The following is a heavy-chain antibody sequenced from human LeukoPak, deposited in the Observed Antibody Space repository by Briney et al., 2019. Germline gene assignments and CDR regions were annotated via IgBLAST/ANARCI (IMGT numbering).Heavy chain of an antibody. CDR3: ASRGDQGDY. CDR2: IYYSGST. Sequence: SETLSLTCTVSGGSISSTSYYWGWIRQPPGKGLEWIGYIYYSGSTNYNPSLKSRVTISVDTSKNQFSLKLSSVTAADTAVYYCASRGDQGDYWGQGTLVTVSS. D-gene: IGHD7-27*01. V-gene: IGHV4-61*05. J-gene: IGHJ4*02. CDR1: GGSISSTSYY.